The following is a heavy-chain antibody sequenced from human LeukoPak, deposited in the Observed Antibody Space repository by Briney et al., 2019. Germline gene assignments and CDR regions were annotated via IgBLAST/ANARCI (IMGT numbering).Heavy chain of an antibody. CDR3: ARDQDYYDSSGSDY. V-gene: IGHV3-21*01. CDR1: GFTFSSYS. Sequence: GGSLRLSCAASGFTFSSYSMNWVRQAPGKGLEWVSSISSSSSYIYYADSVEGRFTISRDNAKNSLYLQMNGLRAEDTAVYYCARDQDYYDSSGSDYWGQGTLVTVSS. D-gene: IGHD3-22*01. CDR2: ISSSSSYI. J-gene: IGHJ4*02.